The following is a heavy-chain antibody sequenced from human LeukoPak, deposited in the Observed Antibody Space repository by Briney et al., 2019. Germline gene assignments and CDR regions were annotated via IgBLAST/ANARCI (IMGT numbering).Heavy chain of an antibody. J-gene: IGHJ3*02. CDR3: ARFNQPFYYGSGSYYPNAFDI. CDR2: IFHSGST. V-gene: IGHV4-38-2*02. D-gene: IGHD3-10*01. CDR1: GYSISSGYY. Sequence: SETLSLTCTVSGYSISSGYYWGWIRQPPGKGLEWIGTIFHSGSTYSNPSLKSRVTISVDTSKNQFSLKLSSVTAADTAVYYCARFNQPFYYGSGSYYPNAFDIWGQGTMVTVSS.